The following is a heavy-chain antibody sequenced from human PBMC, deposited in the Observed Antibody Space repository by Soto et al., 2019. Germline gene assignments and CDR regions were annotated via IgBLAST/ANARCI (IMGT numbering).Heavy chain of an antibody. CDR2: IYHSGRT. CDR3: ASVGSDYDNSGYYLP. V-gene: IGHV4-4*02. D-gene: IGHD3-22*01. Sequence: LSLTCIVSGGSVSSSNWWSWVRQPPGKGLEWIGEIYHSGRTTYNPSLKSRATTSVDKSENQFSLRLKSVTAADTAVYYCASVGSDYDNSGYYLPWGPGTLVTVSS. J-gene: IGHJ5*02. CDR1: GGSVSSSNW.